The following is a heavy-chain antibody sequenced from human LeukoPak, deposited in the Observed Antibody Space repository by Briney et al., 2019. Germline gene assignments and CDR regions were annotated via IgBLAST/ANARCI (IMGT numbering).Heavy chain of an antibody. J-gene: IGHJ4*02. D-gene: IGHD3-22*01. CDR2: IIPIFGTA. Sequence: SVKVSCKASGGTFSSYAISWVRQAPGQGLEWMGRIIPIFGTANYAQKFQGRVTITTDESTSTAYMELSSLRSEDTAVYYCARDYYDSSGYLDHWGQGTLVTVSS. CDR1: GGTFSSYA. CDR3: ARDYYDSSGYLDH. V-gene: IGHV1-69*05.